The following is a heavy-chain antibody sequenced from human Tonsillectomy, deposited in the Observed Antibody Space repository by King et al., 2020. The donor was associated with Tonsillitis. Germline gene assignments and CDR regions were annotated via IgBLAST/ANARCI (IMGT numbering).Heavy chain of an antibody. Sequence: ITLQESGQALVKPTQTLTLTCTFSGFSLSSGEAVGWIRQPPGKALQWLALIYWDDEKRVSPSLKSRLTITKDTSKNQVVLIMTNMDPEDTATYYCARTGDPWFDLWGQGTLVTVSS. CDR2: IYWDDEK. V-gene: IGHV2-5*02. CDR3: ARTGDPWFDL. J-gene: IGHJ5*02. CDR1: GFSLSSGEA. D-gene: IGHD7-27*01.